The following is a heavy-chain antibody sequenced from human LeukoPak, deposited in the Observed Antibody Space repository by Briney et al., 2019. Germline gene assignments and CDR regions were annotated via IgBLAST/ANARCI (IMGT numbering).Heavy chain of an antibody. Sequence: PSETLSLTCTVSGGSIGSSSYYWGWIRQPPGKGLEWIGSIYYSGSTYYNPSLKSRVTISVDTSKNQFSLKLSSVTAADTAVYYCARVQGGRGGDAFDIWGQGTMVTVSS. CDR1: GGSIGSSSYY. CDR2: IYYSGST. V-gene: IGHV4-39*07. J-gene: IGHJ3*02. D-gene: IGHD1-26*01. CDR3: ARVQGGRGGDAFDI.